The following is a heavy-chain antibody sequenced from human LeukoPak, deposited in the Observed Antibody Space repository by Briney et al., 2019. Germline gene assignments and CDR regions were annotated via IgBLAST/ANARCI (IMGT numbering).Heavy chain of an antibody. Sequence: ASVKVSCKASGYTFAGYDINWVRQSTGQGLEWMGWMNPDSGNANSAQKFQGRITMTRDTSIDTAYMELSSLRSEDTAVYYCARGPILVRGVILADSVGGMDVWGQGTTVTVSS. D-gene: IGHD3-10*01. V-gene: IGHV1-8*01. CDR1: GYTFAGYD. CDR3: ARGPILVRGVILADSVGGMDV. CDR2: MNPDSGNA. J-gene: IGHJ6*02.